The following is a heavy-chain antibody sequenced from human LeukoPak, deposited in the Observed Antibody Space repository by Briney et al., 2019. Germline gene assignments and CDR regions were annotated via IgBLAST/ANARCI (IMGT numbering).Heavy chain of an antibody. CDR2: ISAYNGNT. Sequence: ASVKVFCKAACYTFTSYGISWVRHAPGQGLEWMVWISAYNGNTNYAQKLQGRVTMTTDTSTSTAYMELRSVTSDDTAVYYCARAARSLSSSSVGAFDIWGKGTMVTVSS. D-gene: IGHD6-6*01. V-gene: IGHV1-18*01. CDR3: ARAARSLSSSSVGAFDI. CDR1: CYTFTSYG. J-gene: IGHJ3*02.